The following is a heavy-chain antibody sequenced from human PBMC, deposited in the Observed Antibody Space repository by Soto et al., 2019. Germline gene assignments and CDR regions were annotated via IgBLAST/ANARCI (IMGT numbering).Heavy chain of an antibody. CDR2: MNPNSGNT. J-gene: IGHJ6*02. Sequence: ASVKVSCKYSGYTFTSYDINWVRPATGQGLEWMGWMNPNSGNTGYAQKFQGRVTMTRNTSISTTYMELTSLRSEDAAVYLCARVNSGDDYCGSYYYYCMDVWGQGTTVTAP. V-gene: IGHV1-8*01. CDR1: GYTFTSYD. CDR3: ARVNSGDDYCGSYYYYCMDV. D-gene: IGHD5-12*01.